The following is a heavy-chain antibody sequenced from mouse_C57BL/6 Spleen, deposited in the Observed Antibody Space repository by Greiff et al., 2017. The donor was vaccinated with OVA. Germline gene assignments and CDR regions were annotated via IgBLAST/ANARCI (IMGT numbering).Heavy chain of an antibody. Sequence: QVQLQQSGAELVKPGASLKISCKASGYAFSSYWMNWVKQRPGKGLEWIGQIYPGDGDTNYNGKFKGKATLTADKSSSTAYMQLSSLTSEDSAVYFCARLLRYGNAMDYWGQGTSVTVSS. CDR2: IYPGDGDT. D-gene: IGHD1-1*01. V-gene: IGHV1-80*01. CDR3: ARLLRYGNAMDY. CDR1: GYAFSSYW. J-gene: IGHJ4*01.